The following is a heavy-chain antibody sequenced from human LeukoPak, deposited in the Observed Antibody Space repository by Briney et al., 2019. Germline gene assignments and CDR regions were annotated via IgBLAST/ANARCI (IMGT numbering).Heavy chain of an antibody. D-gene: IGHD3-3*01. J-gene: IGHJ4*02. Sequence: ASVKVSCKASGYTFIDYYMHWVRQAPGQGLEWMGWINPNTGGTNYAQKFQGWVTLTRDTSISAAYMDLSRLTSDDTAVYYCARAPAGGPLRVFDYWGQGNLVTVSS. V-gene: IGHV1-2*04. CDR3: ARAPAGGPLRVFDY. CDR1: GYTFIDYY. CDR2: INPNTGGT.